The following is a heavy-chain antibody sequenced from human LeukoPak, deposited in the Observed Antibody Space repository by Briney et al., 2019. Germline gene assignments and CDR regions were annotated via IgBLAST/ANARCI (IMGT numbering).Heavy chain of an antibody. Sequence: SETLSLTCTVSGASISSYYWSWIRQSPGKGLEWIGYIYYSGRTNYNPSLKSRVTISVDTSKNQSSLKLSSVTAADTAVYYCARDREFYGSGSYYRFDPWGQGTLVTVSS. V-gene: IGHV4-59*12. CDR2: IYYSGRT. CDR3: ARDREFYGSGSYYRFDP. J-gene: IGHJ5*02. D-gene: IGHD3-10*01. CDR1: GASISSYY.